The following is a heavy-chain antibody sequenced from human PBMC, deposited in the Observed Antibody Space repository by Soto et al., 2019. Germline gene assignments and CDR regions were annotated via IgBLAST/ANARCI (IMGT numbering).Heavy chain of an antibody. CDR1: GYTFTTYG. J-gene: IGHJ4*02. CDR3: AGVGPYYYDNIGYYSNY. CDR2: ISGYNGNT. V-gene: IGHV1-18*01. D-gene: IGHD3-22*01. Sequence: QVQLVQSGAEVKKPGASVKVSCKASGYTFTTYGISWVRQAPGQGLEWMGWISGYNGNTNYAQKLQGRVTMTTDTSTSTAYMELRSLRSDDTAVYYCAGVGPYYYDNIGYYSNYWGQGTLVTVSS.